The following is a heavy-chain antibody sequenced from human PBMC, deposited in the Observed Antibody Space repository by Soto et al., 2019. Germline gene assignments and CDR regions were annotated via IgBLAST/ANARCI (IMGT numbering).Heavy chain of an antibody. V-gene: IGHV1-2*04. CDR1: GYTFTGYY. D-gene: IGHD6-13*01. CDR3: ASFSIAAAGTGGWYGMDV. CDR2: INPNSGGT. Sequence: QVQLVQSGAEVKKPGASVKVSCKASGYTFTGYYMHWVRQAPGQGLEWMGWINPNSGGTNYAQKLQGWVTMTRETSISTAYMELSRLRADDTAVYYCASFSIAAAGTGGWYGMDVWGQGTTVTVSS. J-gene: IGHJ6*02.